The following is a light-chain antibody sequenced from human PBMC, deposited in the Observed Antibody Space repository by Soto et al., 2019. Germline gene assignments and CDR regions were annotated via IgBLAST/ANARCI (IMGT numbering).Light chain of an antibody. Sequence: QSVLTQPPSVSGAPGQRVTISCTGNNSNIGAGFDVHWYQQLPGTAPRVVIFGDINRPSGVPDRFSGSKSGTSGSLAISGLQAEDEAFYFCCSYTGDSTLVFGGGTKLTVL. CDR2: GDI. V-gene: IGLV1-40*01. J-gene: IGLJ2*01. CDR3: CSYTGDSTLV. CDR1: NSNIGAGFD.